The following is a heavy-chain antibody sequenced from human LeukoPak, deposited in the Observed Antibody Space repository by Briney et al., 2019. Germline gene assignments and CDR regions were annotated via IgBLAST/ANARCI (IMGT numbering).Heavy chain of an antibody. V-gene: IGHV3-7*01. CDR3: ARDGLPVALNY. CDR2: IKQDGSEK. CDR1: GFTFSRDW. Sequence: TGGSLRLSCAASGFTFSRDWVSWVRQAPGKGLEWVANIKQDGSEKCYVDSVKGRFTISRDNAKNSLYLEMNSLRAEDTAVYYCARDGLPVALNYWGQGTLVTVSS. D-gene: IGHD2-2*01. J-gene: IGHJ4*02.